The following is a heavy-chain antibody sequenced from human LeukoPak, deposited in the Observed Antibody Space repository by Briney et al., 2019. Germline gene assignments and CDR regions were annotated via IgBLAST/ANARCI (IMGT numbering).Heavy chain of an antibody. CDR1: GFIFSKAW. Sequence: PGGSLRLSCAASGFIFSKAWMNWVRQAPGKGPEWVGRIKSKNDGGTADYGSPVKGRFTISRDDSKNTLYLQMNSLISDDTAIYYCTPVMVEDRGFWGQGTLVTVSS. CDR3: TPVMVEDRGF. CDR2: IKSKNDGGTA. V-gene: IGHV3-15*01. J-gene: IGHJ4*02. D-gene: IGHD2-15*01.